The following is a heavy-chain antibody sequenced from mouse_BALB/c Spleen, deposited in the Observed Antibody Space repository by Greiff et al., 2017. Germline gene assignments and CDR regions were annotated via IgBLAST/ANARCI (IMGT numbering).Heavy chain of an antibody. CDR2: IRSKSNNYAT. J-gene: IGHJ3*01. V-gene: IGHV10-1*02. CDR1: GFTFNTYA. D-gene: IGHD4-1*01. CDR3: VRHGCNWDVGFAY. Sequence: EVHLVESGGGLVQPKGSLKLSCAASGFTFNTYAMNWVRQAPGKGLEWVARIRSKSNNYATYYADSVQDMFTISRDDSQNMLYLQMNNLKTEDTAMYYCVRHGCNWDVGFAYWGQGTLVTVSA.